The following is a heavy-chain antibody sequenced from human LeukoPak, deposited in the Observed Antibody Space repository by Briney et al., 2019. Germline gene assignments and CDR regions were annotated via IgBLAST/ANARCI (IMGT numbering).Heavy chain of an antibody. J-gene: IGHJ4*02. D-gene: IGHD4-17*01. Sequence: ASVKVSCKASGYTFTSYAMHWVRQAPGQRLEWMGWINAGNGNTKYSQKFQGRVTITRDTSASTAYMELSSLRSEDTAVYYCAGVPMSRSSTVTTYPDYWGQGTLVTVSS. CDR3: AGVPMSRSSTVTTYPDY. CDR2: INAGNGNT. CDR1: GYTFTSYA. V-gene: IGHV1-3*01.